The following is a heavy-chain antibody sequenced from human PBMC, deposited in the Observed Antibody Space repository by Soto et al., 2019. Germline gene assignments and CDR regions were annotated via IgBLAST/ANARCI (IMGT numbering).Heavy chain of an antibody. CDR1: GGTFSSYT. CDR2: IIPILGIA. D-gene: IGHD2-21*02. Sequence: SVKVSCKASGGTFSSYTISWVRQAPGQGLEWMGRIIPILGIANYAQKFQGRVTITADKSTSTAYMELSSLRSEDTAVYYCARVKRVTTSAYYYYMDVWGKGTTVTVSS. V-gene: IGHV1-69*02. J-gene: IGHJ6*03. CDR3: ARVKRVTTSAYYYYMDV.